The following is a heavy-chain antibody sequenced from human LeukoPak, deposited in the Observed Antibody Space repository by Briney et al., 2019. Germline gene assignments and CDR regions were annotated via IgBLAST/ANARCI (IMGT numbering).Heavy chain of an antibody. CDR2: ISWNSGSI. Sequence: GGSLRLSCAASGFTFDDYAMHWVRQAPGKGLEWVSGISWNSGSIGYADSVKGRFTISRDNAKNSLYLQMNSLRAEDMALYYCAKDIDYDFWSGSGAFDIWGQGTMVTVSS. CDR3: AKDIDYDFWSGSGAFDI. V-gene: IGHV3-9*03. CDR1: GFTFDDYA. J-gene: IGHJ3*02. D-gene: IGHD3-3*01.